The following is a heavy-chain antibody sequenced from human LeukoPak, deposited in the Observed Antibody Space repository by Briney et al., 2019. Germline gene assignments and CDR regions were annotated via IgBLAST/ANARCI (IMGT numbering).Heavy chain of an antibody. V-gene: IGHV3-48*01. J-gene: IGHJ4*02. D-gene: IGHD5-18*01. CDR3: ARDLNYGRGYSYGFGY. CDR1: GFTFSNYS. Sequence: GGSLRLSCAASGFTFSNYSMNWVRQAPGKGLEWVSYISTGSGTIYHTDSVKGRFTISRDNAKDSLYLQMNSLRAEDTAVYYCARDLNYGRGYSYGFGYWGQGTLVTVSS. CDR2: ISTGSGTI.